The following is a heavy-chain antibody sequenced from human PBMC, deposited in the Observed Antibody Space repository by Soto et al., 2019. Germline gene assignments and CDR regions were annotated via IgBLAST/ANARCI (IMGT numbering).Heavy chain of an antibody. CDR1: GFTFSSYA. CDR2: IGGSGGST. Sequence: QLLESGGGLVQPGGSLRLSCAASGFTFSSYAMAWVRQAPGKGLEWVSAIGGSGGSTFYGDSEQGRFTISRDNSKNTLYLQMKSLRAEDTAVYFCAKTRPGNSPENGAFDIWGQGTMVTVSS. D-gene: IGHD6-6*01. CDR3: AKTRPGNSPENGAFDI. V-gene: IGHV3-23*01. J-gene: IGHJ3*02.